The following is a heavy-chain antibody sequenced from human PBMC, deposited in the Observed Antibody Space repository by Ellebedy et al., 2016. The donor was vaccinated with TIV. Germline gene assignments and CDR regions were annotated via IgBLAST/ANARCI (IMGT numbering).Heavy chain of an antibody. CDR1: GGSFSSFF. CDR2: IYPVLNTI. V-gene: IGHV1-69*10. Sequence: ASVKVSCKASGGSFSSFFISWVRQAPGQGPEWMGAIYPVLNTINYAQHFQDRLTLTADRVTSTVYMELDRLTSYDSAVYYCARDKVHGDSYGRGKWFDPWGQGTLVIVSS. J-gene: IGHJ5*02. CDR3: ARDKVHGDSYGRGKWFDP. D-gene: IGHD5-18*01.